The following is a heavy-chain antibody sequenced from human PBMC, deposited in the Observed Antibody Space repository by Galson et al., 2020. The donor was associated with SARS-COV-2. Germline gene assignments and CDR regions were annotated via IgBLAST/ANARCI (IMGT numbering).Heavy chain of an antibody. D-gene: IGHD5-18*01. CDR3: SRDPLLGYKEYMEV. CDR1: GFTFSSYG. Sequence: GESLKISCAASGFTFSSYGMHWVRQAPGKGLEWVAVIWYDGSNKYYAYSVKGRFTISRDNSKNTLYLQMNSLRADDTAVYYCSRDPLLGYKEYMEVWGKGTTV. CDR2: IWYDGSNK. V-gene: IGHV3-33*01. J-gene: IGHJ6*03.